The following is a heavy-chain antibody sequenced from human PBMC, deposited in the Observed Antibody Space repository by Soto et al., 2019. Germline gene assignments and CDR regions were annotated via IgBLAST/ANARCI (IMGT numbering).Heavy chain of an antibody. CDR1: GYTFSSYT. V-gene: IGHV1-18*01. D-gene: IGHD3-10*01. Sequence: ASVKVSSKTSGYTFSSYTVPWVRQAPGPGLEWLGWISPDDGNTEYEQKFQGRVSMTADTVTNNAYMELRSLKYDDTAVYYCARVEAPFGESLHWGQGTPVTVSS. CDR3: ARVEAPFGESLH. CDR2: ISPDDGNT. J-gene: IGHJ4*02.